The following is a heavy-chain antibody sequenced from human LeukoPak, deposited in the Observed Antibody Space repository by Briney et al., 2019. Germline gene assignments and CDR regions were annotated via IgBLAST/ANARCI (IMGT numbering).Heavy chain of an antibody. J-gene: IGHJ4*02. V-gene: IGHV3-23*01. CDR1: GLHFSGTA. CDR3: AKDRRACSSSSCYYRFDY. CDR2: ISDSGGST. Sequence: GGSLRLSCAASGLHFSGTAMSWVRQAPGKGLEWVSAISDSGGSTYYADSVKGRFTVSRDNSKNTMYLQMNSLRAEDTAVYYCAKDRRACSSSSCYYRFDYWGQGTLVTVSS. D-gene: IGHD2-2*01.